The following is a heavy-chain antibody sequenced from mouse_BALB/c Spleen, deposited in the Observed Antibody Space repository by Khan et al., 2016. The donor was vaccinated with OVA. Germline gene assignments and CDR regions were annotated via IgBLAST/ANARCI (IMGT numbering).Heavy chain of an antibody. V-gene: IGHV3-2*02. J-gene: IGHJ4*01. CDR2: ISYSGST. CDR3: ARGNYYGYALDY. D-gene: IGHD1-1*01. CDR1: GYSITSNYA. Sequence: EVQLQESGPGLVKPSQSLSLTCTVNGYSITSNYAWNWIRQFPGNKLEWMGYISYSGSTNYNPSLKSRLSITRDTSKNPFFLRLHSVTTEDSATYYCARGNYYGYALDYWGQGTSVTVSS.